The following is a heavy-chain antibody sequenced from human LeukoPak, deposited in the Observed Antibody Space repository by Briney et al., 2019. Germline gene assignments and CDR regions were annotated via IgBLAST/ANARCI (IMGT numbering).Heavy chain of an antibody. D-gene: IGHD3-10*01. J-gene: IGHJ4*02. CDR1: GFTFDDYA. V-gene: IGHV3-9*01. Sequence: GGSLRLSCAASGFTFDDYAMHWVRQAPGKGLEWVSGISWNSGSIGYADSVKGRFTISRDNSKNTLYLQMNSLRTEDTAVYYCAKGQGSLDRGSGAVRGLGPDYWGQGTLVTVSS. CDR2: ISWNSGSI. CDR3: AKGQGSLDRGSGAVRGLGPDY.